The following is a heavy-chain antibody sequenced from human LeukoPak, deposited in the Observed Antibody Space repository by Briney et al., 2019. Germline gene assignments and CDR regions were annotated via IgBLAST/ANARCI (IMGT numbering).Heavy chain of an antibody. CDR2: IYSGGST. CDR3: ARDTGYSSSWYDY. V-gene: IGHV3-66*01. CDR1: GFTVSSNY. D-gene: IGHD6-13*01. J-gene: IGHJ4*02. Sequence: GGSVRLSCAASGFTVSSNYMSWVRQAPGKGLEWVSVIYSGGSTYYADSVKGRFTISRDNSKNTLYLQMNSLRAEDTAVYYCARDTGYSSSWYDYWGQGTLVTVSS.